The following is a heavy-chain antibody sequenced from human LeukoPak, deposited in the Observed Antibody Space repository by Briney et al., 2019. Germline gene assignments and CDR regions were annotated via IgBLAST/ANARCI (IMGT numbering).Heavy chain of an antibody. J-gene: IGHJ5*02. V-gene: IGHV4-59*01. CDR1: GGSISSYY. Sequence: SETLSLTCTVSGGSISSYYWSWIRQPSGKGLEWIGYIYYSGSTNYNPSLKSRVTISVDTSKNQFSLKLSSVTAADTAVYYCARALPEGSGSYNWFDPWGQGTLVTVSS. CDR2: IYYSGST. CDR3: ARALPEGSGSYNWFDP. D-gene: IGHD6-19*01.